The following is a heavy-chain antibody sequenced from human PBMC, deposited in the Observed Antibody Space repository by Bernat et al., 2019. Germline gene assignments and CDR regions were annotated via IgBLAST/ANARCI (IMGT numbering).Heavy chain of an antibody. CDR2: IKQDGSEK. D-gene: IGHD3-3*01. J-gene: IGHJ4*02. CDR3: ARATSQGKTDFWSGYPYYFDY. CDR1: GFTFSSYW. V-gene: IGHV3-7*01. Sequence: EVQLVESGGGLVQPGGSLRLSCAASGFTFSSYWMSWVRQAPGKGLEWVANIKQDGSEKYYVDSVKGRFTISRDNAKNSLYLQMNSLRAEDTAVYYCARATSQGKTDFWSGYPYYFDYWGQGTLVTVSS.